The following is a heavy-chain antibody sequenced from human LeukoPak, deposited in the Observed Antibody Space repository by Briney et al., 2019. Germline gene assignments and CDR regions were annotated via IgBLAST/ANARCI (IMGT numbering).Heavy chain of an antibody. Sequence: GGSLRLSCAASGFTFSSSGMHWVRQAPGKGLEWVAVISYDESNKYYADSVKGRFTISRDKSKNTLCLQMNSLRAEDTAVYYCAKDVSEWLAFDYWGQGTLVTVSS. CDR2: ISYDESNK. CDR1: GFTFSSSG. V-gene: IGHV3-30*18. D-gene: IGHD6-19*01. J-gene: IGHJ4*02. CDR3: AKDVSEWLAFDY.